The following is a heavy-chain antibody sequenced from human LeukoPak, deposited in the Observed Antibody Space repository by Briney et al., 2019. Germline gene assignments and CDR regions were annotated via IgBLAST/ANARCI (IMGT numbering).Heavy chain of an antibody. CDR1: GITFSSYA. CDR3: AARYYSDSSGSHSPY. D-gene: IGHD3-22*01. Sequence: GESLRLSCAASGITFSSYAMGWVRQAPGKGLEWVSAISVSGSSTDYADPVKGRFTISRDNSKSTLYLQMNSLRAEDTAVYYCAARYYSDSSGSHSPYWGQGTLATVSS. J-gene: IGHJ4*02. V-gene: IGHV3-23*01. CDR2: ISVSGSST.